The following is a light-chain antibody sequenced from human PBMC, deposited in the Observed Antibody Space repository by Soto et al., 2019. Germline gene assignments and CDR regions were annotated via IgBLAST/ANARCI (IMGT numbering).Light chain of an antibody. Sequence: ALAQSPVALSLSPGERATLSCRASQSVSTDLAWYQQKPGQAPRLLIYDASNSATGIPVRFAGSGSGTDFALTISSLEPEDFVLYYCQHPPTSFGGGTKVEI. V-gene: IGKV3-11*01. CDR1: QSVSTD. CDR2: DAS. J-gene: IGKJ4*01. CDR3: QHPPTS.